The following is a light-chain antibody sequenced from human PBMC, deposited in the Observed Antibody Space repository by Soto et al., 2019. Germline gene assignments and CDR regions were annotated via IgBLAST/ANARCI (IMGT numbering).Light chain of an antibody. CDR2: RAS. CDR1: QSISSW. J-gene: IGKJ1*01. V-gene: IGKV1-5*03. CDR3: QQYNSYWWT. Sequence: DIQMTQSPSTLSASVGDRVTITCRASQSISSWLAWYQQKPGKAPKLLIYRASSLESGVPSRFSGSGSGTEFTLTISSLQPDDFATYYCQQYNSYWWTFGRGTKVDI.